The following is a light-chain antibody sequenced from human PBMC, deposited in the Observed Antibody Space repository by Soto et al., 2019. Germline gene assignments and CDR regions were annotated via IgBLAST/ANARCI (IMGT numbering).Light chain of an antibody. CDR1: SSDVGSYNL. CDR2: EGS. J-gene: IGLJ1*01. Sequence: QSVPTQPASVSGSPGQSITISCTGTSSDVGSYNLVSWYQQHPGKAPKLMIYEGSKRPSGVSNRFSGSKSGNTASLTISGLQAEDEADYYCCSYAGSSTFFFGTGTKLTVL. CDR3: CSYAGSSTFF. V-gene: IGLV2-23*03.